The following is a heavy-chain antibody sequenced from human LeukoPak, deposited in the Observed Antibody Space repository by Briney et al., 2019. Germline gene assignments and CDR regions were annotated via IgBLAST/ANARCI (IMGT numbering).Heavy chain of an antibody. V-gene: IGHV3-48*01. D-gene: IGHD2-21*01. J-gene: IGHJ4*02. Sequence: GGSLRLSCAASGFTFSSYSMNWVRQAPGKGLEWVSYISSSSSTIYYADPVKGRFTISRDNAKNSLYLQMNSLRAEDTAVYYCARDIGDYFDYWGQGTLVTVSS. CDR1: GFTFSSYS. CDR3: ARDIGDYFDY. CDR2: ISSSSSTI.